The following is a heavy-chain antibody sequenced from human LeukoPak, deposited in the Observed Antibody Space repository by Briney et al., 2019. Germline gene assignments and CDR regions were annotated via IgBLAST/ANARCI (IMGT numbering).Heavy chain of an antibody. V-gene: IGHV4-39*01. J-gene: IGHJ4*02. Sequence: SETLSLTCTVSGGSISGSAYYWGWIRQPPGKGLEWIGSIYYSGSTYYNPSLKSRVTISADTSKNQFSLKLTSVTAADTAVYYCARLWGRVSAVRDCWGQGTLVTVSS. CDR1: GGSISGSAYY. CDR2: IYYSGST. D-gene: IGHD3-16*01. CDR3: ARLWGRVSAVRDC.